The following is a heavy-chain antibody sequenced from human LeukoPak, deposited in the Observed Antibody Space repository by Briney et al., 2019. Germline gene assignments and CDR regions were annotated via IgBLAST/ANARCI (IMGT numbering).Heavy chain of an antibody. V-gene: IGHV3-72*01. D-gene: IGHD6-13*01. CDR2: TRNKANSYTT. CDR1: GFTFSDHY. J-gene: IGHJ4*02. CDR3: ARVGAWGSSWYLDY. Sequence: PGGSLRLSCAASGFTFSDHYMDWVRQAPGKGLEWVGRTRNKANSYTTKYAASVEGRFTISRDDSKNSLYLQMNSLKTEDTAVYYCARVGAWGSSWYLDYWGQGTLVTVSS.